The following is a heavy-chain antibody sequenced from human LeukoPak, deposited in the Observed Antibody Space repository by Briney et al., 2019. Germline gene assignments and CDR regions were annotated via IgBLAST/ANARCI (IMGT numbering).Heavy chain of an antibody. CDR2: IKQDGGEK. J-gene: IGHJ4*02. Sequence: PGGALRLSCEASGFAFSSYCMNWARQAPGKGLEWVANIKQDGGEKYYVDSVKGRFTISRDNAKNSLYLQMNSLRAEDTAVYYCARLGAPQVLDYWGQGTLVTVSS. CDR1: GFAFSSYC. CDR3: ARLGAPQVLDY. V-gene: IGHV3-7*01. D-gene: IGHD4-17*01.